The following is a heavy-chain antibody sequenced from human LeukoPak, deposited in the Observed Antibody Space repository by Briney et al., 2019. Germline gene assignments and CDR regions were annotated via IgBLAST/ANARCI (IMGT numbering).Heavy chain of an antibody. V-gene: IGHV3-64D*06. CDR3: VKGTIRSYGPGDY. J-gene: IGHJ4*02. CDR2: ISSNGGST. Sequence: GGSLGLSCSASGFTFSSYTMHWVRQAPGKGLEYVSAISSNGGSTYYADSVKGRFTISRDNSKNTLYLQMSSLRTEDTAVYYCVKGTIRSYGPGDYWGQGTLVTVSS. CDR1: GFTFSSYT. D-gene: IGHD3-10*01.